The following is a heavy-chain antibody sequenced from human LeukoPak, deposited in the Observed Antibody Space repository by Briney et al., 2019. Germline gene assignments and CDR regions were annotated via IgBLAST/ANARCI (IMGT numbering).Heavy chain of an antibody. CDR3: ARGGLRWPRAFDI. CDR1: IGSISSSKW. CDR2: IYLYGTT. V-gene: IGHV4-4*02. D-gene: IGHD4-23*01. J-gene: IGHJ3*02. Sequence: PSETLSLTCSVSIGSISSSKWWSWVRQSPVKGLEWIGEIYLYGTTNYNPSFTSRVTMSVDRSRNQFSLKLTSVTAADTAVYYCARGGLRWPRAFDIWGQGTMVTVSS.